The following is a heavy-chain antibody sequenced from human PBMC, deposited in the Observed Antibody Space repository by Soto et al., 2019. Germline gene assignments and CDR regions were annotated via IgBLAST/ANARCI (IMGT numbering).Heavy chain of an antibody. CDR3: ARGLLLGHAVYH. J-gene: IGHJ5*02. V-gene: IGHV5-51*01. CDR1: GYSFTSYW. D-gene: IGHD1-26*01. Sequence: VASLTISGKGSGYSFTSYWIAWVRQMPGQGLEWMGIIYPGDSQTRYSPSFQGQVTISADKSISTAYLQWSSLKASDTAMYYCARGLLLGHAVYHWGQGTPVTVSS. CDR2: IYPGDSQT.